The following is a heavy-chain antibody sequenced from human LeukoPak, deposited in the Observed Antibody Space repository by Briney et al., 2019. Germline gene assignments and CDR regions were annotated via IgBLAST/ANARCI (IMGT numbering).Heavy chain of an antibody. Sequence: ASVKVSCKASGYTFTSYDINWVRQATGQGLEWMGWMNPNSGNTGYAQKFQGRVTMTRDTSISTAYMELSSLKSDDTTVYYCARDIGLVRGIIMAHWGQGTQVTVSS. J-gene: IGHJ4*02. CDR3: ARDIGLVRGIIMAH. V-gene: IGHV1-8*01. D-gene: IGHD3-10*01. CDR2: MNPNSGNT. CDR1: GYTFTSYD.